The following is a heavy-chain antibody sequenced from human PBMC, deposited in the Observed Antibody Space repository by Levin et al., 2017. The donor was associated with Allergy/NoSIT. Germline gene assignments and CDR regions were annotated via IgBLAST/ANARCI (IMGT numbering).Heavy chain of an antibody. CDR1: GFTFSNYA. J-gene: IGHJ4*02. Sequence: GESLKISCAASGFTFSNYAMSWVRQAPGKGLEWVSAISGSGSSTYYADSVKGRFTISRDNSKNTLYLQMNSLRAEDTAVYYCARDIVLRHGDDYWGQGTLVTVSS. V-gene: IGHV3-23*01. D-gene: IGHD2-8*02. CDR2: ISGSGSST. CDR3: ARDIVLRHGDDY.